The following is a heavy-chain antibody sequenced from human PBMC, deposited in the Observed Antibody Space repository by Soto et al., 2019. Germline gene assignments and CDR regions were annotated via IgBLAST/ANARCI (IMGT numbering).Heavy chain of an antibody. J-gene: IGHJ4*02. D-gene: IGHD6-19*01. CDR3: GSVAERRRFDY. Sequence: QITLKESGPTLVKPTQTLTLTCTFSGFSLSTSGVGVGWIRQSPGKALEWLALIYWDDDKRYSPSLKSRLTITKDTSKNQVVLTKTNMDPVDTATYYCGSVAERRRFDYWGQGTLVTVSS. CDR1: GFSLSTSGVG. V-gene: IGHV2-5*02. CDR2: IYWDDDK.